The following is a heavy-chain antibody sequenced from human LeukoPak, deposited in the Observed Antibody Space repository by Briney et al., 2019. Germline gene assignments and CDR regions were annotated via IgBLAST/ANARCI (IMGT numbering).Heavy chain of an antibody. D-gene: IGHD3-22*01. CDR1: DYSISSGYY. Sequence: SETLSLTCTVSDYSISSGYYWGWIRQLPGKGLEWIGYIYYSGSTYYNPSLKSRVTISVDTSKNQFSLKLSSVTAADTAVYYCAREALYYYDSSGFDYWGQGTLVTVSS. CDR3: AREALYYYDSSGFDY. CDR2: IYYSGST. V-gene: IGHV4-38-2*02. J-gene: IGHJ4*02.